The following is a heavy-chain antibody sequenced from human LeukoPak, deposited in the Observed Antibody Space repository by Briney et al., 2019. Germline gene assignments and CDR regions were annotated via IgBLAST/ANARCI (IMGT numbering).Heavy chain of an antibody. CDR1: GYTFTSYG. CDR2: ISAYNGNT. CDR3: ARVPAEFPRLCWFDP. V-gene: IGHV1-18*01. J-gene: IGHJ5*02. Sequence: ASVKVSCKASGYTFTSYGISWVRQAPGQELEWMGWISAYNGNTNYAQKLQGRVTMTTDTSTSTAYMELRSLGSDDTAVYYCARVPAEFPRLCWFDPWGQGTLVTVSS. D-gene: IGHD1-14*01.